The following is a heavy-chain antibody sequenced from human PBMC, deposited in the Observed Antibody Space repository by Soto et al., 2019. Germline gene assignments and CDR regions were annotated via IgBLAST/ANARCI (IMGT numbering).Heavy chain of an antibody. Sequence: GESLKISCKGSEYRFTSYWIGWVRQMPGKGLEWMGIIYPADSDTRYSPSFQGQVTISADKSISTAYLHWSSLKASDTAMYYCARHSGSSRPGDYWGQGTLVTVSS. D-gene: IGHD6-13*01. CDR1: EYRFTSYW. CDR3: ARHSGSSRPGDY. J-gene: IGHJ4*02. CDR2: IYPADSDT. V-gene: IGHV5-51*01.